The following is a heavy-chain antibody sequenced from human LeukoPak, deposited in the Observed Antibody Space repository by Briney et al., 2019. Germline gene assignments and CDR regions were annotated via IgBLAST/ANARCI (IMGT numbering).Heavy chain of an antibody. J-gene: IGHJ4*02. V-gene: IGHV1-69*06. Sequence: SVKVSCKASGGTFSSYAISWVRQAPGQGLEWMGGIIPIFGTANYAQKFQGRVTITADKSTSTAYMELSSLRSEDTAVYYCARYSLGMATITKFDYWGQGTLVTVSS. CDR1: GGTFSSYA. CDR3: ARYSLGMATITKFDY. CDR2: IIPIFGTA. D-gene: IGHD5-24*01.